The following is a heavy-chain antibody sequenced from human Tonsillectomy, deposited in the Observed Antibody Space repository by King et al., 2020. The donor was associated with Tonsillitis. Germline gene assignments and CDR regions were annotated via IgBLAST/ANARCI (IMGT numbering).Heavy chain of an antibody. CDR1: GFTFSSYN. Sequence: VQLVESGGGLVKPGGSLRLSCAASGFTFSSYNMNWVRQAPGKGLEWVSSISSSSSSMYYADSVKGRFTSSRDNAKNSLYLQMISLRAEDTAVYYCAGAALYCSSSSCYHFDYWGQGTLVTVSS. CDR3: AGAALYCSSSSCYHFDY. D-gene: IGHD2-2*01. V-gene: IGHV3-21*01. J-gene: IGHJ4*02. CDR2: ISSSSSSM.